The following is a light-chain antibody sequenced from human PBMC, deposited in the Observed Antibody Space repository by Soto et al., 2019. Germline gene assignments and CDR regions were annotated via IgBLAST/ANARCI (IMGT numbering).Light chain of an antibody. Sequence: DFVMTQSPDSLAVSLGERATINCKSSQSVLYSSNNKNYLAWYQQKPGQPPKLLIYWASTRESGVPDRFSGSGSGTDFTLTSSSLQAEHVAVYYCQQYYSTPRTFGQGTKVEI. V-gene: IGKV4-1*01. CDR2: WAS. CDR1: QSVLYSSNNKNY. J-gene: IGKJ1*01. CDR3: QQYYSTPRT.